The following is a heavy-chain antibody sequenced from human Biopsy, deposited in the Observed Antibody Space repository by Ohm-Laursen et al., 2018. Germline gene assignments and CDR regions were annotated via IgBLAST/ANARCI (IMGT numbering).Heavy chain of an antibody. Sequence: SLRLSCAASGFSFNNHVMHWVRQAPGKGLEWVSGISWNSDSIGYADSVKGRFTISRDNAKNSLYLQMNSLRSEDTALYYCAKDRYPSSWHYYYGMDVWGQGATVTVSS. D-gene: IGHD6-13*01. V-gene: IGHV3-9*01. CDR3: AKDRYPSSWHYYYGMDV. CDR1: GFSFNNHV. CDR2: ISWNSDSI. J-gene: IGHJ6*02.